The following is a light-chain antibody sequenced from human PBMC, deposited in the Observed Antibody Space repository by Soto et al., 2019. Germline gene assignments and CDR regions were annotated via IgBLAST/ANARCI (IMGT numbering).Light chain of an antibody. V-gene: IGKV3-15*01. CDR1: QSVSSN. CDR2: GAS. J-gene: IGKJ2*01. Sequence: EIVMTQSPATLSVSPGERATLSCRASQSVSSNLAWYQQKPGQAPTLLIYGASARATVIPVRFSGSRSGTEFTLTISSLQSEDFAVYYCQHYNNWPFTFGQGTKLEIK. CDR3: QHYNNWPFT.